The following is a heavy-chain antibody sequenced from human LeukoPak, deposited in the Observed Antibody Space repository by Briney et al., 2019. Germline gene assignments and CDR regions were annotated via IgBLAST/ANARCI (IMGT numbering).Heavy chain of an antibody. D-gene: IGHD2-15*01. V-gene: IGHV3-23*01. J-gene: IGHJ6*02. CDR3: PRNTMCSGGSCDYYGMDV. CDR1: GFTFSRYA. Sequence: PGGSLRLSCAASGFTFSRYAMSWVRQAPGKGLEWVSAISGSGGSTYYADSVKGRFTISRDNSKNTLYLQMNSLRAEDTAVYYCPRNTMCSGGSCDYYGMDVWGQGTTVTVSS. CDR2: ISGSGGST.